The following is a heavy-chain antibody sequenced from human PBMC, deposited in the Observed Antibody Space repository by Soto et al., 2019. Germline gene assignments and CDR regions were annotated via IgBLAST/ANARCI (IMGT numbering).Heavy chain of an antibody. D-gene: IGHD2-8*01. CDR1: GGSVNSGGYS. J-gene: IGHJ5*02. CDR2: ISPSGSP. CDR3: TRGVLA. V-gene: IGHV4-30-2*01. Sequence: NPWETLSLTCSVSGGSVNSGGYSWSWIRQPPGKGLEWIGFISPSGSPAYNPSLKSRVTISVDRSNNQISLEISSVTAADTAVYYCTRGVLAWGPGTLVTVSS.